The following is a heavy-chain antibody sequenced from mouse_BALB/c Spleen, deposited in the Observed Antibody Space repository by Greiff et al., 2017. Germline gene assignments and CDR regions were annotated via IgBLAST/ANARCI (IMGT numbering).Heavy chain of an antibody. J-gene: IGHJ4*01. CDR1: GYTFTSYY. CDR2: IYPGNVNT. D-gene: IGHD2-13*01. V-gene: IGHV1S56*01. Sequence: VHLVESGPELVKPGASVRISCKASGYTFTSYYIHWVKQRPGQGLEWIGWIYPGNVNTKYNEKFKGKATLTADKSSSTAYMQLSSLTSEDSAVYFCARGGVTMDYWGQGTSVTVSS. CDR3: ARGGVTMDY.